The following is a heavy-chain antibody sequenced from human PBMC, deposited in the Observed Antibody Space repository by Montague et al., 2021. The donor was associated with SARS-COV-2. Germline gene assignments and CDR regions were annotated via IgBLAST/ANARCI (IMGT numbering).Heavy chain of an antibody. J-gene: IGHJ6*02. CDR3: ARVQGVLWFGELTDPYYGMDV. D-gene: IGHD3-10*01. CDR1: GYTFTSYG. Sequence: QSGAEVKKPGESLKISCKASGYTFTSYGISWVRQAPGQGLEWMGWISAYNGNTNYAQKLQGRVTMTTDTSTSTAYMELRSLRSDDTAVYYCARVQGVLWFGELTDPYYGMDVWGQGTTVTVSS. V-gene: IGHV1-18*01. CDR2: ISAYNGNT.